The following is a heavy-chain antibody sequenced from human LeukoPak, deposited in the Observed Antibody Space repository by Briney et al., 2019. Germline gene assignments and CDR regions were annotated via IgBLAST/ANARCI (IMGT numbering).Heavy chain of an antibody. CDR2: IYYSGSS. V-gene: IGHV4-31*03. D-gene: IGHD3-10*01. Sequence: SETLSLTCTVSGGSISSDDHYWNWIRHHPGKGLEWIGYIYYSGSSYYNPSLKSRLTISVDTSKNQFSLELTSVTAAYTAVYYCARGSYRSGSYNWFDPWGQGTLVTVSS. J-gene: IGHJ5*02. CDR3: ARGSYRSGSYNWFDP. CDR1: GGSISSDDHY.